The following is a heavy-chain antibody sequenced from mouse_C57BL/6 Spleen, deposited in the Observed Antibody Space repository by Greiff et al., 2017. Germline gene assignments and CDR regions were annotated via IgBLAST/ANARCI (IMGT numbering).Heavy chain of an antibody. CDR3: ARKNYDYDWFAY. J-gene: IGHJ3*01. CDR1: GYTFISYW. CDR2: IYPGSGST. V-gene: IGHV1-55*01. Sequence: QVQLQQPGAELVKPGASVKMSCKASGYTFISYWITWVKQRPGQGLEWIGDIYPGSGSTNYNEKFKSKATLTVDTSSSTAYMQLSSLTSEDSAVYYCARKNYDYDWFAYWGQGTLVTVSA. D-gene: IGHD2-4*01.